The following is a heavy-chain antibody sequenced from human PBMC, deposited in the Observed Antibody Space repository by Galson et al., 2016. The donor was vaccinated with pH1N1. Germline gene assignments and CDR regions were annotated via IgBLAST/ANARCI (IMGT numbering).Heavy chain of an antibody. Sequence: LRLSCAASGFTFSSYWMHWVRQSPGKGLVWVSRINSDGSSTNYADSVKGRFTISRDNAKNTPYLQINSLRAEDTAMYYCARFEYGDYVKYSALWGRGTLVTVSS. D-gene: IGHD4-17*01. CDR3: ARFEYGDYVKYSAL. V-gene: IGHV3-74*01. J-gene: IGHJ2*01. CDR2: INSDGSST. CDR1: GFTFSSYW.